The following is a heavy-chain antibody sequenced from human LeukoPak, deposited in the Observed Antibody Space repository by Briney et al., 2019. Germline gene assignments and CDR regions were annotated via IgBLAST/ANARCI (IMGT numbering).Heavy chain of an antibody. CDR3: AREGGVARPGLDY. CDR1: GGSISNHY. V-gene: IGHV4-59*11. D-gene: IGHD6-6*01. Sequence: SSETLSLTCSVSGGSISNHYWSWIRQAPGKSLGYIGNIYSNGSTYYNPSPKSRLTISLDTSQNQFSLRLTSVAAADTAVYYCAREGGVARPGLDYWGQGTLVAVSS. CDR2: IYSNGST. J-gene: IGHJ4*02.